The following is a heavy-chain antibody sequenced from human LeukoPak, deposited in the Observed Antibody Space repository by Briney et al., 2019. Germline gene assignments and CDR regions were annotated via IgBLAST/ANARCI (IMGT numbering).Heavy chain of an antibody. CDR1: GYSFTIYW. D-gene: IGHD1-26*01. CDR3: ARRFSGNYYFDY. Sequence: GESLKISCKGSGYSFTIYWIGWVRQMPGKGLEWMGIIYPGDSDTRYSPSFQGQITISADKSISTAYLQWSSLRASDSAIYYCARRFSGNYYFDYWGQGTLVTVSS. V-gene: IGHV5-51*01. J-gene: IGHJ4*02. CDR2: IYPGDSDT.